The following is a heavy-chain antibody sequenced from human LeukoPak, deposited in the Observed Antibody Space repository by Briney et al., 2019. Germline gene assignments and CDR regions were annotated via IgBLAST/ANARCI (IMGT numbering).Heavy chain of an antibody. CDR2: ISGSGGST. V-gene: IGHV3-23*01. CDR3: AKVLAVAGTLGY. D-gene: IGHD6-19*01. Sequence: GGSLRLSCAASGFTFSSYSMNWVRQAPGKGLEWVSAISGSGGSTYYADSVKGRFTISRDNSKNTLYLQMNSLRAEDTAVYYCAKVLAVAGTLGYWGQGTLVTVSS. J-gene: IGHJ4*02. CDR1: GFTFSSYS.